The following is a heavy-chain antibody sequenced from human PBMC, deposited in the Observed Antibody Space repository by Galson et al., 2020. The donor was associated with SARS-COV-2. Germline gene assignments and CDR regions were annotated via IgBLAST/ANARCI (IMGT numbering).Heavy chain of an antibody. CDR2: ISSGSSTI. Sequence: GGSLRLSCVVSGFTFSSYSMNWVRQAPGKGLEWVSYISSGSSTIYYADSVKGQFTISRDNAKNSLFLQMNSLRDEDTAVYYCARDRGGTYGEYDYWGQGTLVAVSS. CDR1: GFTFSSYS. J-gene: IGHJ4*02. V-gene: IGHV3-48*02. CDR3: ARDRGGTYGEYDY. D-gene: IGHD1-26*01.